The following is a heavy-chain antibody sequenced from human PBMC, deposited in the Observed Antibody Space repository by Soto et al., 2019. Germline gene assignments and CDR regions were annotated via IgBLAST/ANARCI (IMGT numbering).Heavy chain of an antibody. D-gene: IGHD5-18*01. J-gene: IGHJ6*02. CDR3: ARYGHSYSLNYCRRRDV. V-gene: IGHV5-51*01. CDR2: IYPSDSDT. Sequence: PGESRKISCKGSGYNFATDWIGWVRQMPGKGLECMGIIYPSDSDTRYSPSFQGQVTISAEKSISPAYLQWSSLKASDTAMYYCARYGHSYSLNYCRRRDVWAQGTPVTGSS. CDR1: GYNFATDW.